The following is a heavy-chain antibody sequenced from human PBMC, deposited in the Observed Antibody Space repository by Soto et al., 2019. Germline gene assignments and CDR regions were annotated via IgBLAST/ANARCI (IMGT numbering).Heavy chain of an antibody. D-gene: IGHD3-10*01. Sequence: SVKGSCKASGGTFSSYAISWVRQAPVQGLEWMGGIIPIFGTANYAQKFQGRVTITADKSTSTAYMELSSLRSEDTAVYYCARSYGGFGDRRAFDIWGQGTMVTVSS. CDR3: ARSYGGFGDRRAFDI. CDR2: IIPIFGTA. CDR1: GGTFSSYA. J-gene: IGHJ3*02. V-gene: IGHV1-69*06.